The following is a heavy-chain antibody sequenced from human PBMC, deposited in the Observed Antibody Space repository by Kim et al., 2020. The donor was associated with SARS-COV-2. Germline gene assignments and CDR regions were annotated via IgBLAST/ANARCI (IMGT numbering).Heavy chain of an antibody. CDR1: GFTFSSYS. J-gene: IGHJ4*02. V-gene: IGHV3-21*01. D-gene: IGHD6-6*01. CDR3: ARGFGPHSSSSPFDY. CDR2: ISSSSSYI. Sequence: GGSLRLSCAASGFTFSSYSMNWVRQAPGKGLEWVSSISSSSSYIYYADSVKGRFTISRDNAKNSLYLQMNSLRAEDTAVYYCARGFGPHSSSSPFDYWGQGTLVTVSS.